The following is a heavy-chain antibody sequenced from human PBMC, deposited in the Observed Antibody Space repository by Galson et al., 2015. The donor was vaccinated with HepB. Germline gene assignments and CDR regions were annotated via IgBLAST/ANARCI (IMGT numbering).Heavy chain of an antibody. D-gene: IGHD4-17*01. J-gene: IGHJ5*02. CDR2: IYSGGST. Sequence: SLRLSCAASGFTVSSNYMSWVRQAPGKGLEWVSVIYSGGSTYYADSVKGRFTISRDNSKNTLYLQMNSLRAEDTAVYYCARGPDYGDYGRWFDPWGQGTLVTVSS. CDR1: GFTVSSNY. CDR3: ARGPDYGDYGRWFDP. V-gene: IGHV3-53*01.